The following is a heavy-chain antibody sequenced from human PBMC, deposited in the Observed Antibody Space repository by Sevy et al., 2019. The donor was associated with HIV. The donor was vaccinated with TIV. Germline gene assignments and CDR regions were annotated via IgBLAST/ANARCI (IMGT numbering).Heavy chain of an antibody. CDR1: GGTFSSYA. J-gene: IGHJ5*02. Sequence: ASVKVSCKASGGTFSSYAISWVRQAPGQGLEWMGGIIPIFGTANYAQKFQGRVTITADKSTSTAYMELSSLRSEDTAGYYCARERTYYYGSGSYYNGGNWFDPWGQGTLVTVSS. CDR3: ARERTYYYGSGSYYNGGNWFDP. D-gene: IGHD3-10*01. CDR2: IIPIFGTA. V-gene: IGHV1-69*06.